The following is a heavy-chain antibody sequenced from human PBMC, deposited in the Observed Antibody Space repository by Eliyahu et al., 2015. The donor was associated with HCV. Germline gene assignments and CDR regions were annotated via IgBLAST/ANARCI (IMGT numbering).Heavy chain of an antibody. V-gene: IGHV4-59*01. CDR1: GGXIXTYS. CDR3: ASGGGGIAVTGTGGWFDP. J-gene: IGHJ5*02. CDR2: IHYSGST. D-gene: IGHD6-19*01. Sequence: QVQLQESGPGLVKPSETLSLTCTAPGGXIXTYSWSWIRQPPGKGLEWIGYIHYSGSTNYNPSLKSRVTISIDTSKNQFSLNLTSVTAADTAMYYCASGGGGIAVTGTGGWFDPWGQGTLVTVSS.